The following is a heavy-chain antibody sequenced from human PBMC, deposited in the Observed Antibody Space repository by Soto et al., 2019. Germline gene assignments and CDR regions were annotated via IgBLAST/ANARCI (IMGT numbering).Heavy chain of an antibody. CDR2: IIPIFGTA. V-gene: IGHV1-69*12. J-gene: IGHJ5*02. CDR3: ARDSTESRFGELLGWFEP. D-gene: IGHD3-10*01. Sequence: QVQLVQSGAEVKKPGSSVKVSCKASGGTFSSYAISWVRQAPGQGLEWMGGIIPIFGTANYAQKFQGRVTITADESTSTAYMDLSSLRSEDTAVYYCARDSTESRFGELLGWFEPWGQGTLGNVS. CDR1: GGTFSSYA.